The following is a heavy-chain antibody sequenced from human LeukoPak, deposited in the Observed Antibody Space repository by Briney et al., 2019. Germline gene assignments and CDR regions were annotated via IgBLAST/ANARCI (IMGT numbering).Heavy chain of an antibody. CDR1: GGTFSSYA. V-gene: IGHV1-69*13. Sequence: SVKVSCKASGGTFSSYAISWVRQAPGQGLEWMGGIIPIFGTANYAQKFQGRVTITADESTSTAYMELSSLRSEDTAVYYCARAPFSEAGRSDYYSYYGMDVWGQGTTVTVSS. D-gene: IGHD1-14*01. J-gene: IGHJ6*02. CDR3: ARAPFSEAGRSDYYSYYGMDV. CDR2: IIPIFGTA.